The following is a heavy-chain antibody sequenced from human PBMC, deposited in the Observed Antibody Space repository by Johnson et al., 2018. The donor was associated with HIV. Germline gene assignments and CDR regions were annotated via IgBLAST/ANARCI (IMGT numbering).Heavy chain of an antibody. CDR3: AKDISGRPDAFDI. Sequence: EVQLVESGGGLVQPGRSLRLSCAASGFTFDDYAMHWVRQAPGKGLEWVSGISWNSNNRDYADSVKGRFTISRDNAKKSLYLQMNSLRAEDTALYYCAKDISGRPDAFDIWGQGTMVTVSS. V-gene: IGHV3-9*01. CDR2: ISWNSNNR. CDR1: GFTFDDYA. J-gene: IGHJ3*02. D-gene: IGHD1-26*01.